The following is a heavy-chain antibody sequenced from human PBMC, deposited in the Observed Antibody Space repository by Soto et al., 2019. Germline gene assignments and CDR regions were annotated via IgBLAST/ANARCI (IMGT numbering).Heavy chain of an antibody. D-gene: IGHD6-6*01. J-gene: IGHJ6*03. Sequence: EVQLLESGGGLVQPGGSLRLSCAASGFTFSTYAMSWVRQAPGKGLEWVSSISGSGDSTYYADSVQGRFTISRDNSKNTLYLHMNSLRAEDTAVYYCARGSDYDYYYYMDAWGTGTTVSVSS. CDR1: GFTFSTYA. CDR3: ARGSDYDYYYYMDA. CDR2: ISGSGDST. V-gene: IGHV3-23*01.